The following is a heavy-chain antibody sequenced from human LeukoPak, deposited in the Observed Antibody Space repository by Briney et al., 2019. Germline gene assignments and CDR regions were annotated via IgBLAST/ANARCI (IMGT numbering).Heavy chain of an antibody. D-gene: IGHD3-22*01. CDR2: IRYDGSDK. CDR3: EKDLTYYYDSSGYGDAFDI. Sequence: PGGSLRLSCAASGFTFSSYGMHWVRQAPGKGLEWVAFIRYDGSDKYYADSVKGRFTISRDNSKNTLYLQMNSLRAEDTAVYYCEKDLTYYYDSSGYGDAFDIWGQGTMVTVSS. J-gene: IGHJ3*02. V-gene: IGHV3-30*02. CDR1: GFTFSSYG.